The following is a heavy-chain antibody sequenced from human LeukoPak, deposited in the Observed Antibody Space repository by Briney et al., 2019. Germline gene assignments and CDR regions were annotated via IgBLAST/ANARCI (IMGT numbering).Heavy chain of an antibody. CDR2: INPSGGNT. Sequence: ASVKVSCKASGYIFTSYYIHWVRQAPGQGLEWMGIINPSGGNTNYAQKFQGRVTMTRDMSTSTVYMELSSLRSEDTAVYYCARDPSDYYDSSGYDDYWGQGTLVTVSS. J-gene: IGHJ4*02. CDR3: ARDPSDYYDSSGYDDY. CDR1: GYIFTSYY. V-gene: IGHV1-46*01. D-gene: IGHD3-22*01.